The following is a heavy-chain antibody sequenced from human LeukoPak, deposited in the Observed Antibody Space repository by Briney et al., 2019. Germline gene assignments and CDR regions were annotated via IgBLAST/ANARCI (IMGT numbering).Heavy chain of an antibody. V-gene: IGHV3-9*01. J-gene: IGHJ3*02. D-gene: IGHD3-10*01. CDR2: ISWNSGSI. CDR3: AKEGRGGAFDI. CDR1: GLTFDDYA. Sequence: GGSLRLFCAASGLTFDDYAMHWVRQAPGKGLEWVSGISWNSGSIGYADSVKGRFTISRDNAKNSLYLQMNSLRAEDTALYYCAKEGRGGAFDIWGQGTMVTVSS.